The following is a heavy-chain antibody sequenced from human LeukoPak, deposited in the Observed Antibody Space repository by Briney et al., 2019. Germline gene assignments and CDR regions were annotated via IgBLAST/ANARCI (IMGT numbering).Heavy chain of an antibody. CDR1: GFTFSVSS. CDR3: ARDLELYSSGWYGFDY. D-gene: IGHD6-19*01. V-gene: IGHV3-21*01. Sequence: GGSLRLSCAASGFTFSVSSMNWVRQAPGKGLEWVSSISSTGSYINYADLVKGRFTISRDNAKNSLYLQMNSLRAEDTAVYYCARDLELYSSGWYGFDYWGQGTLVTVSS. CDR2: ISSTGSYI. J-gene: IGHJ4*02.